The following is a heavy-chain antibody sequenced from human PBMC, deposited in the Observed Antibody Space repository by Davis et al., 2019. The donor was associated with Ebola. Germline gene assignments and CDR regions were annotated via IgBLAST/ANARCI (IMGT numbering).Heavy chain of an antibody. CDR1: GGSISPHY. CDR3: TRQSSTVASPYYYFYGFDV. J-gene: IGHJ6*02. CDR2: IYYTGTT. V-gene: IGHV4-39*01. D-gene: IGHD2-2*01. Sequence: SETLSLTCALKGGSISPHYWTWIRQPPGKGLEWVGSIYYTGTTYYNPSLTSRVTISADTSSNQVSLRLSSVTAADTAVYFCTRQSSTVASPYYYFYGFDVWGRGTTVTVSS.